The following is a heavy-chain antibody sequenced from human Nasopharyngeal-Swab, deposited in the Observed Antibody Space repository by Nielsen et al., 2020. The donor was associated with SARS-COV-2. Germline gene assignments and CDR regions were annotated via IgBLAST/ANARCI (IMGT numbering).Heavy chain of an antibody. CDR2: ISGSGDST. Sequence: GESLKISCAASGFTFNNYAMTWVRQAPGKGLEWVSAISGSGDSTYYADSVKGRFTISRDNAKNTVYLQMRGLRAEDTALYYCARRLGYYKDDPFDLWGQGTMVTVSS. CDR1: GFTFNNYA. D-gene: IGHD1-26*01. J-gene: IGHJ3*01. V-gene: IGHV3-23*01. CDR3: ARRLGYYKDDPFDL.